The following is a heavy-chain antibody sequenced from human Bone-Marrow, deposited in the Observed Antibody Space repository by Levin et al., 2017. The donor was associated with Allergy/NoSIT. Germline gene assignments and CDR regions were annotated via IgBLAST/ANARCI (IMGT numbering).Heavy chain of an antibody. Sequence: SGPTLVKPTETLTLTCTVSGFSLSNGRMGVSWIRQPPGKALEWLAHIYSNDEKSYSTSLKSRVTISRDTSTSQVVLTMTNMAPVDTATYYCARNPHSSNSYTNFYFGMDAWGQGTTVTVSS. V-gene: IGHV2-26*01. J-gene: IGHJ6*02. D-gene: IGHD6-13*01. CDR3: ARNPHSSNSYTNFYFGMDA. CDR2: IYSNDEK. CDR1: GFSLSNGRMG.